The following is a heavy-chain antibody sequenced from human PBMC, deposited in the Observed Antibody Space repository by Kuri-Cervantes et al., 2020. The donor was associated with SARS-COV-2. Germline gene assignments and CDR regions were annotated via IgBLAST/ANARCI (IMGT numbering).Heavy chain of an antibody. CDR2: IKSKTDGGTT. Sequence: GGSLRLSCAASGFTFSSYWMSWVRQAPGKGLEWVGRIKSKTDGGTTDYAAPVKGRFTISRDDSKNTLYLQMNSLKTEDTAVYYCTTERGYCSSTSCYGVRWFDPWGQGTLVTVSS. J-gene: IGHJ5*02. CDR1: GFTFSSYW. CDR3: TTERGYCSSTSCYGVRWFDP. D-gene: IGHD2-2*01. V-gene: IGHV3-15*01.